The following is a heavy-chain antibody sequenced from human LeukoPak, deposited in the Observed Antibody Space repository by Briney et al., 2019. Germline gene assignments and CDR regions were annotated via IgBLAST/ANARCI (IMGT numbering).Heavy chain of an antibody. Sequence: GGSLRLSCAASGFTFSSYEMNWVRQAPGKGLEWVSYISSSGSTIYYADSVKGRFTISRDNAKNSLYLQMNGLRAEDTAVYYCARGRSSGWYYFDYWGQGTLVTVSS. CDR2: ISSSGSTI. J-gene: IGHJ4*02. CDR3: ARGRSSGWYYFDY. CDR1: GFTFSSYE. D-gene: IGHD6-19*01. V-gene: IGHV3-48*03.